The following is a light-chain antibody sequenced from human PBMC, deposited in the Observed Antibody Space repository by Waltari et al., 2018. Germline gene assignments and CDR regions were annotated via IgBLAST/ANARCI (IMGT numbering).Light chain of an antibody. J-gene: IGKJ3*01. CDR2: AAS. V-gene: IGKV1-39*01. Sequence: DIQMTQSPSSLSASVGDSVTIPCRASQSISSYLKWYQQKPGKAPKRLSYAASSLQSGVPSRFSGSGSGTDFTLTLSSLQPEDFATYYCQQSYSTPVFTFGPGTKVDIK. CDR3: QQSYSTPVFT. CDR1: QSISSY.